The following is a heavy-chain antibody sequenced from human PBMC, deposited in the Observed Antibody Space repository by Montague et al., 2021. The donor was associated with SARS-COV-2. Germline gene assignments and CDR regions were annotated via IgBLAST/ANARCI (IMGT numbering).Heavy chain of an antibody. CDR2: IKQDGSEE. V-gene: IGHV3-7*03. Sequence: SLRLSCAASGFIFRNFWVNWVRQAPGKGLEWVANIKQDGSEEGYWDSVKGRFTISRDNAKNSLYLQMNSLRADDTAVYYCARGTGQPGLDFWGQGTLVTVSS. CDR3: ARGTGQPGLDF. D-gene: IGHD3/OR15-3a*01. CDR1: GFIFRNFW. J-gene: IGHJ4*02.